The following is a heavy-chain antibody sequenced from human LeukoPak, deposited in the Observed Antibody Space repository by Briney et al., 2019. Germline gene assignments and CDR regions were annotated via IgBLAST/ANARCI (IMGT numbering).Heavy chain of an antibody. J-gene: IGHJ6*04. CDR3: ARDPSGYDYYYGMDV. CDR2: IYHSGST. CDR1: GYSISSGYY. V-gene: IGHV4-38-2*02. D-gene: IGHD5-12*01. Sequence: SETLSLTCAVSGYSISSGYYWGWIWQPPGKGLEWIGSIYHSGSTYYNPSLKSRVTISVDTSKNQFSLKLSSVTAADTAVYYCARDPSGYDYYYGMDVWGKGTTVTVSS.